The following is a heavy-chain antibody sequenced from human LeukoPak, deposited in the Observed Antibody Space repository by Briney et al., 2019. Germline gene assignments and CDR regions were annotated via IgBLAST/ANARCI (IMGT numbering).Heavy chain of an antibody. D-gene: IGHD3-9*01. Sequence: PGESLKISCKGSGYSFTSYWIGWVRQMPGKGLEWMGIIYPGDSDTRYSPSFQGQVTISADKSISTAYLQWSSLKASDTAMYYCARHESYYDILTGYSSPGADYWGQGTLVTVSS. CDR2: IYPGDSDT. CDR3: ARHESYYDILTGYSSPGADY. V-gene: IGHV5-51*01. J-gene: IGHJ4*02. CDR1: GYSFTSYW.